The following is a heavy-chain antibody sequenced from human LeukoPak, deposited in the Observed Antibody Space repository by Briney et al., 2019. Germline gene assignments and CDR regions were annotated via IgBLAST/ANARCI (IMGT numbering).Heavy chain of an antibody. Sequence: GGSLRLSCAASGFIFDDYGMSWVRQAPGKGLEWVSGINWNGGSTGYADSVKGRFTISRDNAKNSLYLQMNSLRAEEDTALYYCARDAPTVGVDSWGQGTLVAVSS. CDR3: ARDAPTVGVDS. CDR1: GFIFDDYG. J-gene: IGHJ4*02. V-gene: IGHV3-20*04. CDR2: INWNGGST.